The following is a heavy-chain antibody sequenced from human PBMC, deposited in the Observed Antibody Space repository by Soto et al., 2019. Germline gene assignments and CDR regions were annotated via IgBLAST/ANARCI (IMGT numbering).Heavy chain of an antibody. CDR3: AKCSSSISARGVKGIDF. J-gene: IGHJ4*02. V-gene: IGHV3-23*01. Sequence: EVKLLESGGGVVQPGGSLRLSCGASGLMFNNYAMNWVRQAPGKGLEWISAISGGGASTHYADSVRGRFIISRDNSKNTLYLQMSSLRVEDTAVYYCAKCSSSISARGVKGIDFWGQGTLVTVSS. CDR1: GLMFNNYA. CDR2: ISGGGAST. D-gene: IGHD6-6*01.